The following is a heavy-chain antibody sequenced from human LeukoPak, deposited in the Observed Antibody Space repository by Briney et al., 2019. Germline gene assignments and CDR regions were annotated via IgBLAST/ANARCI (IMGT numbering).Heavy chain of an antibody. CDR1: GGSISSSSYY. Sequence: SETLSLTCTVSGGSISSSSYYWGWIRQPPGKGLEWIGSIYHSGSTYYNPSLKSRVTISVDRSKNQFSLKLSSVTAADTAVYYCASGEWLDIWGQGTLVTVSS. V-gene: IGHV4-39*07. CDR2: IYHSGST. J-gene: IGHJ4*02. D-gene: IGHD6-19*01. CDR3: ASGEWLDI.